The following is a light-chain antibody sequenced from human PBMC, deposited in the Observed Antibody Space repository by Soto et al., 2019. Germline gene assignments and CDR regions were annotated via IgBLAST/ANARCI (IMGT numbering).Light chain of an antibody. Sequence: QSALTQPASVSWSPGQSITISCTGTSSDVGSYNLVSWYQQHPGKAPKLMIYEGSKRPSGVSNRFSGSKSGNTASRTIAGLQAEDEADYYCCSYAGSSTFHVVFGGGTKLTVL. CDR3: CSYAGSSTFHVV. CDR1: SSDVGSYNL. V-gene: IGLV2-23*03. J-gene: IGLJ2*01. CDR2: EGS.